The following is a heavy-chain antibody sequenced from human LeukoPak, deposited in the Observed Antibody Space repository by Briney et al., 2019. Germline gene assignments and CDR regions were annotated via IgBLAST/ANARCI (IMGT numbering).Heavy chain of an antibody. CDR3: AKDGSIVYSYTYLDY. CDR2: ISGSGDKT. D-gene: IGHD4-11*01. V-gene: IGHV3-23*01. Sequence: GGSLRLSCAASGFTFSSYGMSWVRQAPGRGLEWVSSISGSGDKTHHADPVKGRFTISRDNSKNTLYLQMNSLRAEDTAVYYCAKDGSIVYSYTYLDYWGQGTLVTVSS. J-gene: IGHJ4*02. CDR1: GFTFSSYG.